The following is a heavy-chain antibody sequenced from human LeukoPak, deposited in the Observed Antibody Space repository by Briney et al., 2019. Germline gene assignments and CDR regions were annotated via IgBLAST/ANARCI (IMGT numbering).Heavy chain of an antibody. CDR2: TYYRSKWYN. Sequence: SQTLSLTCAISGDSVSSNSSWNWIRQSPSRGLEWLGRTYYRSKWYNDYAVSVKSRITINPDTSKNQFSLQLNSVTPEDTAVYYCAREVQLERLPVFEFDYWGQGTLVTVSS. CDR3: AREVQLERLPVFEFDY. CDR1: GDSVSSNSS. V-gene: IGHV6-1*01. J-gene: IGHJ4*02. D-gene: IGHD1-1*01.